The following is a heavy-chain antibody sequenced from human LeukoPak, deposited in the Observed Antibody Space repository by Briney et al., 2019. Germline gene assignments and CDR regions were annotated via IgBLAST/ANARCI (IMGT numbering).Heavy chain of an antibody. Sequence: AGGSLRLSCVASGFSFSDYSLNWFRQAPGKGLEWVSAIRSGTADTYYADSMKGRFTISRDNAKNSLYLQMNSLRAEDTAVYYCARGLIGSWYGQGDYWGQGTLVTVSS. D-gene: IGHD6-13*01. V-gene: IGHV3-21*01. J-gene: IGHJ4*02. CDR3: ARGLIGSWYGQGDY. CDR1: GFSFSDYS. CDR2: IRSGTADT.